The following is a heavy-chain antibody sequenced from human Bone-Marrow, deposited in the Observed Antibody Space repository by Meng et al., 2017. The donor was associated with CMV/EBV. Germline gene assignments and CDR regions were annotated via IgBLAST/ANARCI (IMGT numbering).Heavy chain of an antibody. CDR1: GCTFDDYG. CDR2: ISSSSSYI. D-gene: IGHD1-7*01. J-gene: IGHJ6*02. CDR3: AREELALYYDYYYGMDD. Sequence: GGSLKISCAASGCTFDDYGMSWVRQAPGKGLEWGASISSSSSYIYYADSVKDRFTISRDNAKNSLYLQKNSLRAEDTAVYYCAREELALYYDYYYGMDDWGQGTTVTVSS. V-gene: IGHV3-21*01.